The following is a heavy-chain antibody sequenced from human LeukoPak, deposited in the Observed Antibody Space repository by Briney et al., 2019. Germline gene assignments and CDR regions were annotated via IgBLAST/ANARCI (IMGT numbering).Heavy chain of an antibody. D-gene: IGHD3-10*01. CDR1: GYTFTGYY. CDR2: INPNSGGT. V-gene: IGHV1-2*02. Sequence: GASVKVSCKASGYTFTGYYMHWVRQAPGQGLEWMGWINPNSGGTNYAQNFQGRVTMTRDTSISTAYMELSRLRSDDTAVYYCARDRGYFGSIRXYXXXXXGXPXDYWXXGTLVTV. J-gene: IGHJ4*02. CDR3: ARDRGYFGSIRXYXXXXXGXPXDY.